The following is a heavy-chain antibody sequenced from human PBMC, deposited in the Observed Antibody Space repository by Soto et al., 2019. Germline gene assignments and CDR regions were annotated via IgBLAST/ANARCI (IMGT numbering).Heavy chain of an antibody. CDR3: ARWDDYGASDQYHFDH. Sequence: ASVKVSCKASGYTFTASGISWVRQAPGQGLEWMGWASIYNGHTEYSPKFLGRVVMTTDTSADTAYLELRSLRPDDAALYYCARWDDYGASDQYHFDHWGQGTLVTVSS. D-gene: IGHD4-17*01. CDR2: ASIYNGHT. CDR1: GYTFTASG. J-gene: IGHJ4*02. V-gene: IGHV1-18*01.